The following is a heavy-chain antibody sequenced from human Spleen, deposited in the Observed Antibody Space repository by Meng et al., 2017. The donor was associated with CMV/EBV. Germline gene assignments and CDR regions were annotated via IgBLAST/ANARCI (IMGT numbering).Heavy chain of an antibody. J-gene: IGHJ4*02. CDR1: GGSFSRFY. V-gene: IGHV4-34*01. CDR2: INHSGST. Sequence: QLQLPPWAAGLLKPSETLCLTCDVYGGSFSRFYWHWIRQPPRKWLEWIGEINHSGSTNSNPSLKNRVTISVDTSKHQFSLKLSSVTAADTAVYYCARSDGRIAPGHYWGQGTLVTVSS. D-gene: IGHD5-18*01. CDR3: ARSDGRIAPGHY.